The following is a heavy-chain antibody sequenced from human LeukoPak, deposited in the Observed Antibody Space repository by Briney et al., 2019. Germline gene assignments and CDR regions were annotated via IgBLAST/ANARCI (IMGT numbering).Heavy chain of an antibody. J-gene: IGHJ4*02. D-gene: IGHD2-15*01. CDR1: GFTFCSYI. Sequence: NAGGSLRLFCAASGFTFCSYIMHWVRQATGKGLECVSSISRDGSYIHYADSVKGRFTISRDNAKQSLYLQMSSLRAEDTAVYYCARHECYSFDYWGQGTLVTVSS. V-gene: IGHV3-21*01. CDR2: ISRDGSYI. CDR3: ARHECYSFDY.